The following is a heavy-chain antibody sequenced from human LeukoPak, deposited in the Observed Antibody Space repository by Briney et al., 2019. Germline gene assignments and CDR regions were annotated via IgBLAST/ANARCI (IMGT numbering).Heavy chain of an antibody. CDR2: INPKRGDT. Sequence: ASVKVSWKASGYTFTGNYLHWVRQAPGQGLEWMGWINPKRGDTEYAQKFQGRVTMTRDTAISTAYMELNRLRFGDTAVYYCARATGSSDFDYWGQGTLVTVSS. J-gene: IGHJ4*02. D-gene: IGHD1-1*01. V-gene: IGHV1-2*02. CDR1: GYTFTGNY. CDR3: ARATGSSDFDY.